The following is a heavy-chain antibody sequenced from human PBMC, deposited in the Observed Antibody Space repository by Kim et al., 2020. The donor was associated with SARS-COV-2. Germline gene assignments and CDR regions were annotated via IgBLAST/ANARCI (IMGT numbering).Heavy chain of an antibody. V-gene: IGHV3-48*03. D-gene: IGHD6-19*01. CDR2: ISSSGSTI. Sequence: GGSLRLSCAASGFTFSSYEMNWVRQAPGKGLEWVSYISSSGSTIYYADSVKGRFTISRDNAKNSLYLQMNSLRAEDTAVYYCARDLFSSGWSGHYYYGMDVWGQGTTVTVSS. CDR1: GFTFSSYE. CDR3: ARDLFSSGWSGHYYYGMDV. J-gene: IGHJ6*02.